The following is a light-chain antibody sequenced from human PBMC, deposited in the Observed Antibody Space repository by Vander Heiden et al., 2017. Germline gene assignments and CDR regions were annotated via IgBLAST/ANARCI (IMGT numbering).Light chain of an antibody. CDR3: CSYAGSNTFGV. CDR1: SSDVGGYNE. J-gene: IGLJ1*01. Sequence: QSALTQPRSVSGSPGQSVTISCTGTSSDVGGYNEVSWYQQHPGKAPNLMIYDVSKRPSGVPDRFSGSKSGNTASLTISGLQAEDEADYYGCSYAGSNTFGVFGTGTKVTVL. CDR2: DVS. V-gene: IGLV2-11*01.